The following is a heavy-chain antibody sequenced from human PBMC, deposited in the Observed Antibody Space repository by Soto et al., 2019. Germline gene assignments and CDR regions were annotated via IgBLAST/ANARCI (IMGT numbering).Heavy chain of an antibody. CDR2: IQSDGSSI. J-gene: IGHJ4*02. CDR3: ARSGGIDH. Sequence: EVQMVESGGGLVQPGGSLRLSCAASGFIFNNYWMHWVRQVPGKGLMWVSRIQSDGSSIDYADSVKGRFTISRDNAKNTVYLQMNSLRVEDTAVYYCARSGGIDHLGQGTLVTVSS. CDR1: GFIFNNYW. D-gene: IGHD3-3*01. V-gene: IGHV3-74*01.